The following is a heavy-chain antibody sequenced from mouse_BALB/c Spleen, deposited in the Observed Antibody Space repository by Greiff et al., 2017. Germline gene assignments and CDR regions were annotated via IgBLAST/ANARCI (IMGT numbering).Heavy chain of an antibody. V-gene: IGHV5-9-4*01. Sequence: EVKLVESGGGLVKPGGSLKLSCAASGFTFSSYAMSWVRQSPEKRLEWVAEISSGGSYTYYPDTVTGRFTISRDNAKNTLYLEMSSLRSEDTAMYYLAREVYDYDDCAMDYWGQGTSVTVSS. CDR1: GFTFSSYA. CDR3: AREVYDYDDCAMDY. CDR2: ISSGGSYT. J-gene: IGHJ4*01. D-gene: IGHD2-4*01.